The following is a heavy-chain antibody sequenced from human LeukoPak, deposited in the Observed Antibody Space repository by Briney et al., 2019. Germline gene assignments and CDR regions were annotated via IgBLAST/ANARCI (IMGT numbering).Heavy chain of an antibody. V-gene: IGHV4-34*01. CDR2: INHSGST. CDR3: ARGASSLPME. Sequence: PSETLSLTCAVYGGSFSGYYWSWIRQPPGKGLEWIGEINHSGSTNYNPSLRRRVTISVATSKNRFSLKLSSVTAADTVVYYCARGASSLPMEGGEETLVSVS. CDR1: GGSFSGYY. D-gene: IGHD6-13*01. J-gene: IGHJ4*02.